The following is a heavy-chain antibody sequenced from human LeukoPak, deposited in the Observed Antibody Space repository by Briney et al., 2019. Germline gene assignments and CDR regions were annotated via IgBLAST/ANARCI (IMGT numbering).Heavy chain of an antibody. D-gene: IGHD3-3*02. Sequence: SETLSLTCTVSGGSISEYYWSWIRQSPGKGLERIGHMHYSGSTYYNPSLKSRVTISVDTSKNQFSLKLSSVTAADTAVYYCARVSIWFDPWGQGTLVTVSS. J-gene: IGHJ5*02. CDR1: GGSISEYY. CDR2: MHYSGST. CDR3: ARVSIWFDP. V-gene: IGHV4-59*12.